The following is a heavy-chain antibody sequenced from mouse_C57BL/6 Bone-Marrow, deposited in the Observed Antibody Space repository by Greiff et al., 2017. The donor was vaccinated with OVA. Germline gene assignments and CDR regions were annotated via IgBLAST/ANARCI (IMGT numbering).Heavy chain of an antibody. J-gene: IGHJ1*03. CDR3: ARSGYGRSYDYWYFDV. CDR2: INPGSGGT. D-gene: IGHD1-1*01. CDR1: GYAFTNYL. V-gene: IGHV1-54*01. Sequence: QVQLQQSGAELVRPGTSVKVSCKASGYAFTNYLIEWVKQRPGQGLEWIGVINPGSGGTNYNEKFKGKATLTADKSSSTAYMQLSSLTSEDSAVYFCARSGYGRSYDYWYFDVWGTGTTVTVSS.